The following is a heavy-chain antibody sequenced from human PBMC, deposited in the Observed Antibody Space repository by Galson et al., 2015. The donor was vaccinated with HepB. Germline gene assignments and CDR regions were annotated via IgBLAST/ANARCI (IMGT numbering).Heavy chain of an antibody. D-gene: IGHD5-18*01. CDR1: GFTFSSYG. Sequence: SLRLSCAASGFTFSSYGMHWVRKAPGKGLEWVAVISYDGSNKYYADSVKGRFTISRDNSKNTLYLQMNSLRAEDTAVYYCAKGVQLWFSGFDYMDVWGKGTTVTVSS. CDR2: ISYDGSNK. J-gene: IGHJ6*03. CDR3: AKGVQLWFSGFDYMDV. V-gene: IGHV3-30*18.